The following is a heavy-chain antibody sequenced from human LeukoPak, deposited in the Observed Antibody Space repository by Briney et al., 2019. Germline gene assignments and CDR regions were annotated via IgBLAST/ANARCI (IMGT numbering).Heavy chain of an antibody. CDR1: GGSMTGYY. Sequence: SETLSLTCTVSGGSMTGYYWRWIRQPPGKGLEWIGNIYSGGSTKYNPSLESRVSISVDTSKRQFSLDLSSVTAADTAVYYCARGGLYDSSGYYWDYFDYWGQGTLVTVSS. CDR3: ARGGLYDSSGYYWDYFDY. J-gene: IGHJ4*02. D-gene: IGHD3-22*01. CDR2: IYSGGST. V-gene: IGHV4-4*09.